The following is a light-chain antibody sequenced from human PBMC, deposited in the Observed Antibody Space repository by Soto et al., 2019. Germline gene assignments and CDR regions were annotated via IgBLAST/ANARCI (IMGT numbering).Light chain of an antibody. CDR1: QSISRW. J-gene: IGKJ1*01. Sequence: DIQMTQSPSTLSASVGDRVTITCRASQSISRWLAWYQQKPGKAPNLLIYKASTLQSGVPSRFSGGGSGTEFTLTIRSLQPDDCGNYYCQQYNDRWTFGQGTKVEIK. CDR2: KAS. V-gene: IGKV1-5*03. CDR3: QQYNDRWT.